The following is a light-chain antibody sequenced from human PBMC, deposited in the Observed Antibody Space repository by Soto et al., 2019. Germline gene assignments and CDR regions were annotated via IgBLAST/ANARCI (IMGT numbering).Light chain of an antibody. Sequence: EIVLIQSPGALSLSPGERATLSCRASQSVTTNSLAWYQHKPGQAPRLLIHGASTRATGIPDGFSGSGSGTDFTLTINRLAPEDFAVYYCQQFTASSVTFGGGTKVEIK. CDR2: GAS. CDR1: QSVTTNS. J-gene: IGKJ4*01. CDR3: QQFTASSVT. V-gene: IGKV3-20*01.